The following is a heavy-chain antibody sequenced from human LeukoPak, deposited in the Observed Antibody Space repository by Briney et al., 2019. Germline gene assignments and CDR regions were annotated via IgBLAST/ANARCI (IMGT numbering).Heavy chain of an antibody. CDR3: ARGPMNSDV. CDR1: GFTFSSYW. J-gene: IGHJ6*02. CDR2: LKPDRSEM. Sequence: PGGSLRLSCAASGFTFSSYWTSWVRRAPGKGLQWVANLKPDRSEMYYVDSVKGRFTISRDNAKNSLYLQMNSLRAEDTAVYYCARGPMNSDVWGQGATVTVSS. V-gene: IGHV3-7*05.